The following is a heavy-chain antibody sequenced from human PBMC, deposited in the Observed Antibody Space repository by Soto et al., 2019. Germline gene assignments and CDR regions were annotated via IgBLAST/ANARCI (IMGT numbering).Heavy chain of an antibody. Sequence: LSLTCTVPGGSIRSGGYYWSWVRQNPRRGLEWIGNIYYSGNTYYNPSLKSRLTISVDTSKNQFSLNLSSVTAADTAVYYCARDRLMATAGTARHYFGLDVWGQGTTVTVSS. D-gene: IGHD5-18*01. J-gene: IGHJ6*02. CDR1: GGSIRSGGYY. V-gene: IGHV4-31*03. CDR3: ARDRLMATAGTARHYFGLDV. CDR2: IYYSGNT.